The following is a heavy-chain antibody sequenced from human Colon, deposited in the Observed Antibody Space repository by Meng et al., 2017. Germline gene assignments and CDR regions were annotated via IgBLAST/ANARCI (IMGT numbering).Heavy chain of an antibody. CDR1: GGSISNGNG. CDR3: ARKRTSPGTLGFDY. V-gene: IGHV4-4*02. J-gene: IGHJ4*02. CDR2: IYPSGRT. D-gene: IGHD6-13*01. Sequence: QVQLQESGPGLVTPSQTLSLTCTVSGGSISNGNGWTWVRQPPGKGLEWIGEIYPSGRTSSNPSLQGRVTILLDKSKNQFSLELNSVTAADTAIYFCARKRTSPGTLGFDYWGPGTLVNVSS.